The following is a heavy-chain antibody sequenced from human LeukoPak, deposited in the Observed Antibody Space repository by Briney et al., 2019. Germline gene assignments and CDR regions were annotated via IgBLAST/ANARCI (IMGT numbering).Heavy chain of an antibody. V-gene: IGHV3-21*01. D-gene: IGHD2-21*02. CDR2: ISRSNSYI. Sequence: PGGSLRLSCVVSGFTFSDYNMNWVRQAPGKGLEWVSSISRSNSYIYYADSVTGRFTISRDNAKNSLYLQMNSLRAEDTAVYYCAKIAAANCGGDCYSGAYYFDYWGQGTLVTVSS. J-gene: IGHJ4*02. CDR3: AKIAAANCGGDCYSGAYYFDY. CDR1: GFTFSDYN.